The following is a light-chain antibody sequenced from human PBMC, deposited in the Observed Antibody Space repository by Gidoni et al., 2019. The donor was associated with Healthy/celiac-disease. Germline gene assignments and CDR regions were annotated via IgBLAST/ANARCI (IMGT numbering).Light chain of an antibody. CDR2: KAS. Sequence: TQMTPSPSTLSAPVGDRVTITCRASQSISSWLAWYQQKPGKAPKLLIYKASSLESGVPSSFSGSGSGTEFTLTISSLQPDDFATYYCQQYNSYSGTFXQXTKVEIK. CDR3: QQYNSYSGT. V-gene: IGKV1-5*01. J-gene: IGKJ1*01. CDR1: QSISSW.